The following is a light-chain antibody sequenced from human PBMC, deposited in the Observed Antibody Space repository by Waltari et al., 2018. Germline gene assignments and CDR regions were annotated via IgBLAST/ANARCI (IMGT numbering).Light chain of an antibody. J-gene: IGLJ3*02. CDR3: SSYRTTNTWV. V-gene: IGLV2-14*01. Sequence: QSALTQPASVSGSPGQSITISCTGTSSDVGGYNYVSWYQQRPGKAPKLIIYEVNNRPSGGSNRLSGSKSGHTASLTISGLQPEDEADYYCSSYRTTNTWVFGGGTKLTVL. CDR2: EVN. CDR1: SSDVGGYNY.